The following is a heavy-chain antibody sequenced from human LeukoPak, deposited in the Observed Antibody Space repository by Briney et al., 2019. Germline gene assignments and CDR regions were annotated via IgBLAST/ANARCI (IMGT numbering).Heavy chain of an antibody. CDR1: GGSVSGGSYY. CDR2: IYYSGST. Sequence: SETLSLTCTVSGGSVSGGSYYWSWIRQPPGKGLEWIGYIYYSGSTNYNPSLKSRVTISVDTSKNQFSLKLSSVTAADTAVYYCARINCGGDCYIDYWGQGTLVTVSS. CDR3: ARINCGGDCYIDY. J-gene: IGHJ4*02. V-gene: IGHV4-61*01. D-gene: IGHD2-21*02.